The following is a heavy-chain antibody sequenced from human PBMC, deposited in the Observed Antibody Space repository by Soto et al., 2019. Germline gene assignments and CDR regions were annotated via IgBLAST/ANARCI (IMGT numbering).Heavy chain of an antibody. J-gene: IGHJ5*02. CDR3: ARGIETVQLDP. CDR1: GYTFTRYT. D-gene: IGHD2-15*01. Sequence: QVQLVQSGAEVKKPGASVKISCKASGYTFTRYTMNWVRQAPGQRLEWMGWINPDNGNTKYSQKFKDRIIITRDTTASTAYKDLSSLRSEDTDVYYCARGIETVQLDPWGQGNLVTVSS. CDR2: INPDNGNT. V-gene: IGHV1-3*01.